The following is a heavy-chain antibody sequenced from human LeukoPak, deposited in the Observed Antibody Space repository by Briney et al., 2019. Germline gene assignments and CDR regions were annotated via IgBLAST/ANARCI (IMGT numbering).Heavy chain of an antibody. D-gene: IGHD3-22*01. CDR2: ISAYNGNT. J-gene: IGHJ4*02. Sequence: GASVKVSCKASGYTFTSYGISWVRQAPGQGLEWMGWISAYNGNTNYAQNLQVRVTMTTDTSTSTAYMELRSLRSEDTAVYYCARHYYYDSSGYYHPFDYWGQGTLVTVSS. CDR3: ARHYYYDSSGYYHPFDY. V-gene: IGHV1-18*01. CDR1: GYTFTSYG.